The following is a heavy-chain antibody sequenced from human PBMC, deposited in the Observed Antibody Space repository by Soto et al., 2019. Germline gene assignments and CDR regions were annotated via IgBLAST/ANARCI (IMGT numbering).Heavy chain of an antibody. V-gene: IGHV3-23*01. Sequence: TGGSLRLSCAASGFTFSSYAMRWVRQAPGKGLEWVSAISGSGGSTYYADSVKGRFTISRDNSKNTLYLQMNSLRAEDTAVYYCARRGSGSYYDYWGQGIVVTVSS. CDR1: GFTFSSYA. D-gene: IGHD1-26*01. J-gene: IGHJ4*02. CDR3: ARRGSGSYYDY. CDR2: ISGSGGST.